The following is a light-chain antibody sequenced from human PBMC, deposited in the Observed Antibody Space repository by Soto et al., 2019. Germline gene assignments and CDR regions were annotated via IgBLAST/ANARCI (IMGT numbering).Light chain of an antibody. CDR3: QQYYSFPPT. CDR2: GAT. J-gene: IGKJ1*01. CDR1: QAISNF. V-gene: IGKV1-16*02. Sequence: DIQLTQSPSSLSASLGDRVTITCRASQAISNFLTWSQQKPGKAPKSLIYGATSLHNGVPSKFSGSGSGTDFTLTITSLQPEDYATYYCQQYYSFPPTFGQGTKVDIK.